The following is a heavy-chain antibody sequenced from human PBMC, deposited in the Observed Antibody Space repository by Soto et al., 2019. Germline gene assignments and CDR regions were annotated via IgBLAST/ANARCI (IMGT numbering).Heavy chain of an antibody. J-gene: IGHJ4*02. D-gene: IGHD7-27*01. Sequence: QVQLQGSGPRLEKPSQTLSLTCTVSGDSISDVNYYWSWIRQSPDKGLEWIGHIYDGGTTYSNPSTKRPXTXPXXTTQNQFSLHRCSRNAADTAVDDCTRVPSGDKVDYWGQGTLVTVSS. CDR1: GDSISDVNYY. V-gene: IGHV4-30-4*01. CDR2: IYDGGTT. CDR3: TRVPSGDKVDY.